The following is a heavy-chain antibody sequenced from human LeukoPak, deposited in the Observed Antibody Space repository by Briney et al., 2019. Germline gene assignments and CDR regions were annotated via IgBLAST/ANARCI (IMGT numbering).Heavy chain of an antibody. V-gene: IGHV4-39*01. D-gene: IGHD3-10*01. Sequence: SETLSLTCTVFGGSISSSSYYWGWIRQPPGKGLEWIGSIYYSGSTYYNPSLKSRVTISVDTSKNQFSLKLSSVTAADTAVYYCARSYYYGSGSLYWGQGTLVTVSS. CDR1: GGSISSSSYY. CDR3: ARSYYYGSGSLY. CDR2: IYYSGST. J-gene: IGHJ4*02.